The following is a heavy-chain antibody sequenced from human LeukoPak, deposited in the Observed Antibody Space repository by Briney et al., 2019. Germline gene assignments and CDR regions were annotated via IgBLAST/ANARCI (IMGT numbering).Heavy chain of an antibody. CDR2: ISSSGSTI. V-gene: IGHV3-48*03. CDR1: GFTFSSYE. J-gene: IGHJ4*02. Sequence: GGSLRLSCAASGFTFSSYEMNWVRQAPGKGLEWVSYISSSGSTIYYADSVKGRFTISRDNAKNSLYLQMNSLRAEDTAVYYCARDNYGDYGFDYWGQGTLVTVSS. D-gene: IGHD4-17*01. CDR3: ARDNYGDYGFDY.